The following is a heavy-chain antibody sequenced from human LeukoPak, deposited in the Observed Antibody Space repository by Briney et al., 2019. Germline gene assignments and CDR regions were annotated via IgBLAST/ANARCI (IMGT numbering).Heavy chain of an antibody. J-gene: IGHJ5*02. V-gene: IGHV3-7*01. Sequence: GGSLRLSCAASGFTFTTYWMSWVRQFPGKGLEWVANINQDGSDKYYVDSVKGRFTISRDNAKNSLYLQMNSLRAEDTAVYYCARRLGLGFGEYSNNWFDPWGQGTLVTVSS. CDR3: ARRLGLGFGEYSNNWFDP. CDR1: GFTFTTYW. D-gene: IGHD3-10*01. CDR2: INQDGSDK.